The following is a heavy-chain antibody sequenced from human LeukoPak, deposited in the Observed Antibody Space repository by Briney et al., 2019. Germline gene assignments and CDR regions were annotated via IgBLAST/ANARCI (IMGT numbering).Heavy chain of an antibody. Sequence: GRSLRLSCAASGFTFSSYGMHWVRQAPGKGLEWVSAISASGGTTYYADSVKGRFTISRDNSENTLFLQMNSLRAEDMAVYYCAKEPREYCSSTSCPNWFDLWGQGTLVTVSS. CDR1: GFTFSSYG. J-gene: IGHJ5*02. CDR2: ISASGGTT. CDR3: AKEPREYCSSTSCPNWFDL. D-gene: IGHD2-2*01. V-gene: IGHV3-23*01.